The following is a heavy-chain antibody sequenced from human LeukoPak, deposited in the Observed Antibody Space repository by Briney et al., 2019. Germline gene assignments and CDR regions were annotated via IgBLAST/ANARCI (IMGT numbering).Heavy chain of an antibody. CDR2: INSHGSST. CDR1: GFTFSSYW. D-gene: IGHD3-10*01. CDR3: ARGLPDGSGSYYPGAY. V-gene: IGHV3-74*01. Sequence: GGSLRLSCAASGFTFSSYWMHWVRQAPGKGLGWVSRINSHGSSTSYADSVKGRFTISRDNAKNTLYLQMNSLRVEDTAVYYCARGLPDGSGSYYPGAYWGQGTLVTVSS. J-gene: IGHJ4*02.